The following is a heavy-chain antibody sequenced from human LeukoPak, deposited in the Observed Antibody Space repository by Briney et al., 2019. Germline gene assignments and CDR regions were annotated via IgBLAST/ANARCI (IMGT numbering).Heavy chain of an antibody. CDR3: ARDQTYYDTSGFSLYAFDI. CDR1: GGSISSGDYY. CDR2: IYTSGTT. J-gene: IGHJ3*02. V-gene: IGHV4-61*02. Sequence: KSSETLSLTCTVSGGSISSGDYYWSWIRQPAGKGLEWIGRIYTSGTTNYNPSLKSRVTMSVDTSKNQFSLKLNSVTAADTAVYYCARDQTYYDTSGFSLYAFDIWGQGTMVTVSS. D-gene: IGHD3-22*01.